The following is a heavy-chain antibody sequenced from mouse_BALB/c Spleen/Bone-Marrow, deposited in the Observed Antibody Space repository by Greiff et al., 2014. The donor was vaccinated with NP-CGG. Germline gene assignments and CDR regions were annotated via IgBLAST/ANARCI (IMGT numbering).Heavy chain of an antibody. D-gene: IGHD2-14*01. J-gene: IGHJ1*01. Sequence: VQLQESGSVLVRPGTSVNLSCKASGFTFTSSWMHWAKQRPGQGLERIGDIHPNSGNTYYNEKFKGKATLTVDSSSSTAYVDLSSLTSEDSAVYFCARSYRFWYFDVWGAGTTVTVSS. CDR1: GFTFTSSW. CDR2: IHPNSGNT. CDR3: ARSYRFWYFDV. V-gene: IGHV1S130*01.